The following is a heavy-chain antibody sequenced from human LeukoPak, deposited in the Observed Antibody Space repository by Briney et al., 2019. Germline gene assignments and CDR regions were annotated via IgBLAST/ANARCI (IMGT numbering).Heavy chain of an antibody. CDR3: ARDSGYSYGFPFDY. CDR1: GFTFSSYA. V-gene: IGHV3-23*01. D-gene: IGHD5-18*01. Sequence: GGSLRLSCAASGFTFSSYAMSWVRQAPGKGLEWVSAISGSGGSTYYADSVKGRFTISRDNAKNTLYLQMNSLRAEDTAVYYCARDSGYSYGFPFDYWGQGTLVTVSS. J-gene: IGHJ4*02. CDR2: ISGSGGST.